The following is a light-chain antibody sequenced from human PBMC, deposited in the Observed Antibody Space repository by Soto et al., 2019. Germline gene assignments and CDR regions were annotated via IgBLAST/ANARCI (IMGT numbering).Light chain of an antibody. J-gene: IGKJ5*01. CDR1: RSVRHY. CDR3: RQRGNWPPIT. Sequence: EIVLTQSPATLSLSPGERATLSCRASRSVRHYLAWYQQKSGQAPRLLIYDATNRATGVPARFSGSGSWTDFTLTISSVEPEDFAVYYCRQRGNWPPITFGQGTRLEIK. CDR2: DAT. V-gene: IGKV3-11*01.